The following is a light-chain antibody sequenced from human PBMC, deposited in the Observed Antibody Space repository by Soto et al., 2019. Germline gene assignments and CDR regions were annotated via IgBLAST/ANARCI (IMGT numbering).Light chain of an antibody. CDR2: LSSDGSH. Sequence: QAVLTQSPSATASLGASVKLTCTLSSGHSSYAIAWHQQKPEKGPRFLMKLSSDGSHSKGDGIPDRFSGSSSGAERYLTISSLQSEDEADYYCQTWGTGTVVFGGGTKLTVL. V-gene: IGLV4-69*01. J-gene: IGLJ2*01. CDR3: QTWGTGTVV. CDR1: SGHSSYA.